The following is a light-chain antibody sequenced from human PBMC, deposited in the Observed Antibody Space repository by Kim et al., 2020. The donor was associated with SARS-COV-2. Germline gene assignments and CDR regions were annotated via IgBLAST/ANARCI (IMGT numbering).Light chain of an antibody. J-gene: IGKJ4*02. CDR1: QSLLHSNGYNS. V-gene: IGKV2-28*01. CDR2: LGS. Sequence: DIVMTQFPLSLPVTPGEPASISCRSSQSLLHSNGYNSLDWYLQKPGQSPQLLIYLGSNRASGVPDRFSGSGSGTDFTLNIRRVEAEDVGVYYCMQALQTLRFGGGTKVDIK. CDR3: MQALQTLR.